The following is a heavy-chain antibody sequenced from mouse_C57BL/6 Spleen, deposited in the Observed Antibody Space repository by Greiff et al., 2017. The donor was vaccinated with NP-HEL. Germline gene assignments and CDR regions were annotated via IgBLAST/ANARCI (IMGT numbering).Heavy chain of an antibody. V-gene: IGHV1-67*01. J-gene: IGHJ3*01. CDR3: AREAPRDVGRFAY. CDR1: GYTFTDYA. Sequence: QVQLQQSGPELVRPGVSVKISCKGSGYTFTDYAMHWVKQSHAKSLEWIGVISTYYGDASYNQKFKDKSTMTVAKSSSTAYLELARLTSEDSAVYYCAREAPRDVGRFAYWGQGTLVTVSA. D-gene: IGHD3-2*02. CDR2: ISTYYGDA.